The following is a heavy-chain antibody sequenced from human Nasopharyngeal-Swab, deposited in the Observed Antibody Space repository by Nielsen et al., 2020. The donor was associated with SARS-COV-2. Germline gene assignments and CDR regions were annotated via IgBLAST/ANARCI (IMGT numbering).Heavy chain of an antibody. Sequence: SQTLSLPCAISGDRVSSNTAAWNWIRQSPSRGLEWLGRTYYRSMWNNDYAVSVRGRITINPDPSKNQFSLQLNSVTPEDTAVYYCARIAVAVSPVWGQGTLVTVSS. J-gene: IGHJ4*02. V-gene: IGHV6-1*01. D-gene: IGHD6-19*01. CDR2: TYYRSMWNN. CDR1: GDRVSSNTAA. CDR3: ARIAVAVSPV.